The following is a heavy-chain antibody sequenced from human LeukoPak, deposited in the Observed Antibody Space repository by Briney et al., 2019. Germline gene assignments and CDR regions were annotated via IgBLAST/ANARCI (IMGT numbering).Heavy chain of an antibody. V-gene: IGHV1-2*02. Sequence: ASVTVSCKASGYTFTHYYMHWVRQAPGQGLEWMGWINPNSGGTNYAQKFQGRVTMTRDTSISTAYMELSRLRSDDTAVYYCAFTVGAYNWFDPWGQGTLVTVSS. CDR2: INPNSGGT. D-gene: IGHD1-26*01. J-gene: IGHJ5*02. CDR3: AFTVGAYNWFDP. CDR1: GYTFTHYY.